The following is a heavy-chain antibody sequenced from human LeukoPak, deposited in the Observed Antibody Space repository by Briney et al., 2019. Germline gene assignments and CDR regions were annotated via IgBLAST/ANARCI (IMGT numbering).Heavy chain of an antibody. V-gene: IGHV3-23*01. CDR3: ARDPFDVNSSGYYYPFDY. J-gene: IGHJ4*02. CDR1: GFTFSSYA. Sequence: GGSLRLSCAASGFTFSSYAMSWVRQAPGKGLEWVSAISGSGGSTYYADSVKGRFTISRDNSKNTLYLQMNSLRAEDTAVYYCARDPFDVNSSGYYYPFDYWGQGTLVTVSS. D-gene: IGHD3-22*01. CDR2: ISGSGGST.